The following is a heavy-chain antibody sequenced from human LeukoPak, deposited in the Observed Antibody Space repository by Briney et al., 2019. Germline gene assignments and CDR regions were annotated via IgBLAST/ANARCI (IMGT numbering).Heavy chain of an antibody. J-gene: IGHJ4*02. CDR1: GYTFTGYY. CDR3: ARDFPNYYDSSGYYFLFDY. CDR2: MNPNSGGT. D-gene: IGHD3-22*01. V-gene: IGHV1-2*02. Sequence: ASVKVSCKASGYTFTGYYMHWVRQAPGQGLEWMGWMNPNSGGTNYAQKFQDRVTMTRDTSISTAYMDLSRLRSDDTAVYYCARDFPNYYDSSGYYFLFDYWGQGTLVTVSS.